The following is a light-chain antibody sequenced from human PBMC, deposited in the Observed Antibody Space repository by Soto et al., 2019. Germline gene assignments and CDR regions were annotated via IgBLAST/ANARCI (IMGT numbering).Light chain of an antibody. Sequence: DLQMTQSPSTLSASVGDSVSIXXRASQDIGSYLAWYQQKSGKAPKVXIHTASTLQSGVPSRFSGSGAGTDFTLTISSLQPEDFATYYCQQLNSYPITFGQGTRLEIK. CDR3: QQLNSYPIT. J-gene: IGKJ5*01. CDR1: QDIGSY. CDR2: TAS. V-gene: IGKV1-9*01.